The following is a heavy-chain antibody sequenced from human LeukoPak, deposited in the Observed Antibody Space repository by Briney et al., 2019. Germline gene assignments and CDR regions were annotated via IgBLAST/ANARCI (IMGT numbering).Heavy chain of an antibody. CDR3: ARDLISAVEVEGLYYFDY. Sequence: GGSLRLSCAASGFTFSSYSMNWVRQAPGKGLEWVSSISSSSSYIYYADSVKGRFTISRDNAKNSLYLQMNSLRAEDTAVYYCARDLISAVEVEGLYYFDYWGQGTLVTVSS. J-gene: IGHJ4*02. CDR2: ISSSSSYI. D-gene: IGHD2-2*01. V-gene: IGHV3-21*01. CDR1: GFTFSSYS.